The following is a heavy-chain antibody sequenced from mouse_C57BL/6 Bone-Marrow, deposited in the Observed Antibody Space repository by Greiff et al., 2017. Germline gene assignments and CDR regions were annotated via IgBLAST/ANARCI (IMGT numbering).Heavy chain of an antibody. CDR3: ARDYSNLFAY. V-gene: IGHV1-69*01. CDR1: GYTFTSYW. Sequence: SGAELVMPGASVKLSCKASGYTFTSYWMHWVKQRPGQGLEWIGEIDPSDSYTNYNQKFKGKSTLTVDKSSSTAYMQLSSLTSEDSAVYYCARDYSNLFAYWGQGTLVTVSA. J-gene: IGHJ3*01. CDR2: IDPSDSYT. D-gene: IGHD2-5*01.